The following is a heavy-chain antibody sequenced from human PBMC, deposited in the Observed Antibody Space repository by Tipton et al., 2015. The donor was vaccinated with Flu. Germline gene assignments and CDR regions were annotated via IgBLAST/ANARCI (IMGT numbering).Heavy chain of an antibody. CDR2: INPNSGGT. CDR3: GRDQGRFMVRGVTLGWFDP. V-gene: IGHV1-2*06. J-gene: IGHJ5*02. D-gene: IGHD3-10*01. Sequence: QVQLVQSGAEVKKPGASVKVSCKASGYTFTGYYMHWVRQAPGQGLEWMGRINPNSGGTNYAQKFQGRVTMTRDTSISTAYMELSRLRSDDTAVYYCGRDQGRFMVRGVTLGWFDPWGQGTLVTVSS. CDR1: GYTFTGYY.